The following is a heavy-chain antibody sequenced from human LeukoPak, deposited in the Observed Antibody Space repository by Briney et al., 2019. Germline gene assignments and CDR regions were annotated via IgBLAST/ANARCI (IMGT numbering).Heavy chain of an antibody. CDR2: INPNSGDT. CDR3: ARLPSWGLDIDY. J-gene: IGHJ4*02. V-gene: IGHV1-2*02. Sequence: ASVKVSCKASGYTFTGYYMHWVRQAPGQGLEWMGWINPNSGDTNYAQKFQGRVTMTRDTSISTAYMELSRLRSDDTAVYYCARLPSWGLDIDYWGQGTLVTVSS. CDR1: GYTFTGYY. D-gene: IGHD6-13*01.